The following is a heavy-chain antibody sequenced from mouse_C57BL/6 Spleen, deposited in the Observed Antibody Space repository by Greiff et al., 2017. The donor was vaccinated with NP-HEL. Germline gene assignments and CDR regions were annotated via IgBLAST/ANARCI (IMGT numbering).Heavy chain of an antibody. CDR2: ISSGSSTI. CDR1: GFTFSDYG. J-gene: IGHJ4*01. CDR3: AREDGYFPMDY. V-gene: IGHV5-17*01. D-gene: IGHD2-3*01. Sequence: DVMLVESGGGLVKPGGSLKLSCAASGFTFSDYGMHWVRQAPEKGLEWVAYISSGSSTIYYADTVKGRFTISRDNAKNTLFLQMTSLRSEDTAMYYCAREDGYFPMDYWGQGTSVTVSS.